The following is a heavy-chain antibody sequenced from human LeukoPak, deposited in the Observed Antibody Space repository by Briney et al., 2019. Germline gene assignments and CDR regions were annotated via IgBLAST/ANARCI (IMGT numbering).Heavy chain of an antibody. CDR2: FHYSGSN. V-gene: IGHV4-39*01. CDR1: GGSISSTYYY. J-gene: IGHJ4*02. Sequence: SETLSLTCTVPGGSISSTYYYWGWIRQPPGKGLEWIGNFHYSGSNSYNPSLKSRVTISVDTSKNQFSLRLSSVTAADTAVYYCARQVTFGYAYAYYFDYWGQGTLVTVSS. CDR3: ARQVTFGYAYAYYFDY. D-gene: IGHD3-16*01.